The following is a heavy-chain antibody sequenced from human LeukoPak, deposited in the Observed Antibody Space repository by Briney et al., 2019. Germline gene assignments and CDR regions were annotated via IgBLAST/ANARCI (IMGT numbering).Heavy chain of an antibody. CDR3: AKFLPTHIVVANYYFDY. D-gene: IGHD2-21*01. CDR2: ISGSGGST. CDR1: GFTFSSYA. Sequence: GGSLRLSCATSGFTFSSYAMSWVRQAPGKGLEWVSAISGSGGSTYYADSVKGRFTISRDNSKNTLYLQMNSLRAEDTAVYYCAKFLPTHIVVANYYFDYWGQGTLVTVSS. V-gene: IGHV3-23*01. J-gene: IGHJ4*02.